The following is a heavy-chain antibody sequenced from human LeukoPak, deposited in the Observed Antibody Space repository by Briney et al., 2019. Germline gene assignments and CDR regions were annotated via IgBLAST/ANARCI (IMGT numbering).Heavy chain of an antibody. CDR2: IYYSGST. D-gene: IGHD3-10*01. CDR1: GGSISSYY. Sequence: PSETLSLTCTVSGGSISSYYWSWIRQPPGKGLEWIGYIYYSGSTNYNPSLKSRVAISVDTSKNQFSLKLSSVTAADTAVYYWARLGETPDAFDIWGQGTMVTVSS. V-gene: IGHV4-59*08. CDR3: ARLGETPDAFDI. J-gene: IGHJ3*02.